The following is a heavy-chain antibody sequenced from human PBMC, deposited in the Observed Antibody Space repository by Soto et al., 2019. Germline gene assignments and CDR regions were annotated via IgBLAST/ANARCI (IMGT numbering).Heavy chain of an antibody. V-gene: IGHV4-59*01. Sequence: SETLSLTCTVSGCSISSYYWSWIRQPPGKGLGWIGYIYYSGSTNYNPSLKSRVTISVDTSKNQFSLKLSSVTAADTAVYYCARHPPYGDYVAGFDYWGQGTLVTVSS. CDR2: IYYSGST. J-gene: IGHJ4*02. CDR3: ARHPPYGDYVAGFDY. CDR1: GCSISSYY. D-gene: IGHD4-17*01.